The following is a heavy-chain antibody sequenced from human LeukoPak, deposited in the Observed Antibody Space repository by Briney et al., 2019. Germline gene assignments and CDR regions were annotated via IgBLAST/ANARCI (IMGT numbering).Heavy chain of an antibody. D-gene: IGHD4-23*01. CDR3: AADYARPVTLDS. CDR2: IRKEANGGTS. J-gene: IGHJ4*02. Sequence: SGGSLRLSCAASGFTFTDAWMNWVRQAPGKGLEWVGLIRKEANGGTSEYAAPVKGRFTISRDDSTNTIFLQMNSLKTEDTAVYYCAADYARPVTLDSWGQGTLVTVSS. V-gene: IGHV3-15*01. CDR1: GFTFTDAW.